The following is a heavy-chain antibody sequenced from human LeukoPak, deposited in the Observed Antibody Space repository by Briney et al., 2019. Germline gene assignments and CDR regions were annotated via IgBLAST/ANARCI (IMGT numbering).Heavy chain of an antibody. CDR3: AKGTYYDILTGYYYAY. J-gene: IGHJ4*02. D-gene: IGHD3-9*01. CDR2: ISGSGGST. V-gene: IGHV3-23*01. Sequence: PGGSLRLSCAASGFTFSSYAMSWVRQAPGKGLEWVSAISGSGGSTYYADSAKGRFTISRDNSKNTLYLQMNSLRAEDTAVYYCAKGTYYDILTGYYYAYWGQGTLVTVSS. CDR1: GFTFSSYA.